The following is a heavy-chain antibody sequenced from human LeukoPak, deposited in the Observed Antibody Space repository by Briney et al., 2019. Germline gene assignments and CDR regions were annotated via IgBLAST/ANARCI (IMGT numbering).Heavy chain of an antibody. V-gene: IGHV1-46*01. Sequence: ASVKVSCKASGYTFTSYYMHWVRQAPGQGLEWMGMINPSGGSTSYAQKFQGRVTMTRDTSTSTVYMELSSLRSEDTAAYYCARVTAVAGSGFDYWGQGTLVTVS. CDR1: GYTFTSYY. J-gene: IGHJ4*02. CDR3: ARVTAVAGSGFDY. D-gene: IGHD6-19*01. CDR2: INPSGGST.